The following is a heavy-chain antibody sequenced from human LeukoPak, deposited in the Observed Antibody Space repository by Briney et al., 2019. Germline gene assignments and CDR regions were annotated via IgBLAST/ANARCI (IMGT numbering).Heavy chain of an antibody. J-gene: IGHJ4*01. D-gene: IGHD3-9*01. CDR2: IRSDSFTA. V-gene: IGHV3-23*01. CDR1: GFDLTRHA. Sequence: GGSLRLSCAASGFDLTRHAMSWVRQTPGKGLEWVSDIRSDSFTATYADSVKGRFTISRDNSKKTLYLQMNSLRVEDTAVYYCAKDLVLPGYQPFDSWGQEPWSPSPQ. CDR3: AKDLVLPGYQPFDS.